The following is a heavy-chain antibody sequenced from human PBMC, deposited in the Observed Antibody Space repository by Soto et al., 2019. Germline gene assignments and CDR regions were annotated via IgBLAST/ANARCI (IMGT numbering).Heavy chain of an antibody. CDR3: ARVLGSPSTEDAFDL. J-gene: IGHJ3*01. V-gene: IGHV1-46*01. CDR2: INPSSGST. D-gene: IGHD1-1*01. Sequence: GDSVKVSCKASGYTFTNYYLHWVRQAPGQGLEWIGIINPSSGSTAYAQKFQGRVTMTRDTSTSTVYMELSSLSSEDTAVHYCARVLGSPSTEDAFDLWCQGTMLTVSS. CDR1: GYTFTNYY.